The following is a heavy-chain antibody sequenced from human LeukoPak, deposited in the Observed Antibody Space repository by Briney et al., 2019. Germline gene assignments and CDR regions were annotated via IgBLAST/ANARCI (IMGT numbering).Heavy chain of an antibody. D-gene: IGHD3-22*01. CDR1: EFTFSSYG. CDR3: ARDQEVYYYDSSGYYQDY. CDR2: IWYDGSNK. J-gene: IGHJ4*02. Sequence: GSLLRPSCGASEFTFSSYGMHGGRKAPGKGLGWGAVIWYDGSNKYYADSVKGRFTISRDNSKKTLYLQMNSLRAEDTAVYYCARDQEVYYYDSSGYYQDYWGQGTLVTVSS. V-gene: IGHV3-33*01.